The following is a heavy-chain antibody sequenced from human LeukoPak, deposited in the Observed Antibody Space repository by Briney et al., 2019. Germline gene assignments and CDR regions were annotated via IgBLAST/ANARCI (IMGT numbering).Heavy chain of an antibody. CDR1: AFTFRNSG. J-gene: IGHJ4*02. Sequence: GRSLRLSCAASAFTFRNSGMHWVRQAPGKGLEWVAVISYDGINTYYADSVEGRFTISRDNSKSTLYLQMNSLRPEDTAVYFCARCGSDCYILDYWGQGTLVTVSS. CDR3: ARCGSDCYILDY. D-gene: IGHD2-21*02. V-gene: IGHV3-30*03. CDR2: ISYDGINT.